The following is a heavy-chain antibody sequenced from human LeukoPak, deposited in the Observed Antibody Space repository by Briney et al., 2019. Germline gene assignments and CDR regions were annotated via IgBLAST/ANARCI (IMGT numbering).Heavy chain of an antibody. D-gene: IGHD6-13*01. V-gene: IGHV3-7*03. CDR1: GFTFSSIW. Sequence: PGGSLRLSCATSGFTFSSIWMSWVRQAPGKGLEWVANIKEDGSETYYVDSLKGRFTISRDNAKNSLYLQMNSLRPEDTALYYCAKGRRQLVLYHPDYWGQGTLVTVSS. CDR3: AKGRRQLVLYHPDY. J-gene: IGHJ4*02. CDR2: IKEDGSET.